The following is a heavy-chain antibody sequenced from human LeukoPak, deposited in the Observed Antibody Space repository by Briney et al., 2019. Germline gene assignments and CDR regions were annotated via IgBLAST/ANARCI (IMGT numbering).Heavy chain of an antibody. Sequence: ASVKVSCKDSGYTFTGYYMHCVRQAPGQGLEWMGRINPSSGDTKYAQKFEGRVTMTRDTSTTTGYMELSRLRSDDTGVYYCAREGGDGSGWFELENWFDRLRQGTLVTVSS. CDR2: INPSSGDT. CDR3: AREGGDGSGWFELENWFDR. D-gene: IGHD6-19*01. V-gene: IGHV1-2*05. CDR1: GYTFTGYY. J-gene: IGHJ5*02.